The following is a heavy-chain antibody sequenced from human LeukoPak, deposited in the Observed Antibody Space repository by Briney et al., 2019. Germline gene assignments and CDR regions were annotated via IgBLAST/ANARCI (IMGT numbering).Heavy chain of an antibody. V-gene: IGHV1-69*05. CDR1: GGTFSSYA. Sequence: SVKVSCKASGGTFSSYAISWVRQAPGQGLEWMGGIIPIFGTANYAQKLQGRVTMTTDTSTSTAYMELRSLRSDDTAVYYCARDIGGDTFDIWGQGTMVTVSS. D-gene: IGHD1-26*01. CDR3: ARDIGGDTFDI. CDR2: IIPIFGTA. J-gene: IGHJ3*02.